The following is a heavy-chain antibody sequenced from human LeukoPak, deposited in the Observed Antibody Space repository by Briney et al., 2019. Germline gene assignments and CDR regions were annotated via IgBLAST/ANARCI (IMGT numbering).Heavy chain of an antibody. D-gene: IGHD3-22*01. V-gene: IGHV3-53*01. J-gene: IGHJ4*02. Sequence: GGSLRLSCAASGFIVSSNYMSWVRQAPGKGLEWVSIIYGSGSTYYADSVKGRFTISRDNSKNTLFLQMNSLRAEDTAVYYCASGRYDSNGYYQYYFDYWGQGTLVTVSS. CDR3: ASGRYDSNGYYQYYFDY. CDR1: GFIVSSNY. CDR2: IYGSGST.